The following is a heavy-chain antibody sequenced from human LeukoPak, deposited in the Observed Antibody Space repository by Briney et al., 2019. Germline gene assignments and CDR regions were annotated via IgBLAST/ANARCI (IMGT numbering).Heavy chain of an antibody. D-gene: IGHD2-2*01. V-gene: IGHV1-69*13. J-gene: IGHJ6*02. CDR1: GGTFSSYA. CDR3: AREDIVVVPAAQKYGMDV. Sequence: ASVKVSYKASGGTFSSYAISWVRQAPGQGLEWMGGIIPIFGTANYAQKFQGRVTITADESTSTAYMELSSLRSEDTAVYYCAREDIVVVPAAQKYGMDVWGQGTTVTVSS. CDR2: IIPIFGTA.